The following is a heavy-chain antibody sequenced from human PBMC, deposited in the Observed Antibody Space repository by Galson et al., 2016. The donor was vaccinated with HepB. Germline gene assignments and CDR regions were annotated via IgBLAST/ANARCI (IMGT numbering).Heavy chain of an antibody. D-gene: IGHD2-15*01. V-gene: IGHV1-69*13. Sequence: SVKVSCKASGGTLSDHSISWVRQAPGQGLEWMGGTIPIFGTADYTRKFLGRVTITADESTSIVYMELSSLRSEDTAVYYCANPGRGGSLEYWGQGTLVTVSS. CDR3: ANPGRGGSLEY. CDR1: GGTLSDHS. CDR2: TIPIFGTA. J-gene: IGHJ4*02.